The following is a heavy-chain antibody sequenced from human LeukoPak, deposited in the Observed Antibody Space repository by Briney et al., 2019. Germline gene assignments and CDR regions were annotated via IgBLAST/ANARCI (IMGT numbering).Heavy chain of an antibody. J-gene: IGHJ4*02. V-gene: IGHV4-34*01. Sequence: SETLSLTCAVYGGSFSGYYWSWIRQPPGKGLEWIGEINHSGSTNYNPSLKSRVTISVDTSKNQFSLKLSSVTAADTAVYYCARRPYDLWSGYSPFDYWGQGTLVTVSS. CDR1: GGSFSGYY. CDR3: ARRPYDLWSGYSPFDY. D-gene: IGHD3-3*01. CDR2: INHSGST.